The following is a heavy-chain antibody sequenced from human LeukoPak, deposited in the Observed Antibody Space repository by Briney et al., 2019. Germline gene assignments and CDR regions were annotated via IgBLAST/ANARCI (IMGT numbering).Heavy chain of an antibody. CDR2: INPNSGGT. Sequence: ASVKVSCKASGYTFTGYYMHWVRQAPGQGLEWMGWINPNSGGTNYAQKFQGRVTITADKSTSTAYMELSSLRSEDTAVYYCARDRYTAMAFDYWGQGTLVTVSS. J-gene: IGHJ4*02. CDR1: GYTFTGYY. D-gene: IGHD5-18*01. V-gene: IGHV1-2*02. CDR3: ARDRYTAMAFDY.